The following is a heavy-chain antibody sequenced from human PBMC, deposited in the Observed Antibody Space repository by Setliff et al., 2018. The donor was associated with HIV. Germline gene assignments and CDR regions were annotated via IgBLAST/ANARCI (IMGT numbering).Heavy chain of an antibody. CDR2: MNPKSGNT. V-gene: IGHV1-8*02. CDR1: GYTFSSYD. Sequence: ASLMVSCKASGYTFSSYDINWVRQASGQGLEWMGWMNPKSGNTGYAQKFQGRVAMTRNTSISTAYMELRSLKSGDTAVYYCARGRYSSGLTDYWGQGTLVTVSS. CDR3: ARGRYSSGLTDY. D-gene: IGHD6-19*01. J-gene: IGHJ4*02.